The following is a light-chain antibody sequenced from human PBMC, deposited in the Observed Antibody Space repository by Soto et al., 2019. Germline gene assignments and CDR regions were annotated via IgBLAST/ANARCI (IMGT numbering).Light chain of an antibody. CDR2: EVN. V-gene: IGLV2-8*01. J-gene: IGLJ3*02. Sequence: QSVLTQPPSASGSPGQSVTISCTGTSSDIGGYNFVSWYQQHPGKAPKLIIYEVNKRPSGVPDRFSGSKSGNTASLTVSGLQGDDGGDYYCSSYAGTNNLGVFGGRTKLTVL. CDR3: SSYAGTNNLGV. CDR1: SSDIGGYNF.